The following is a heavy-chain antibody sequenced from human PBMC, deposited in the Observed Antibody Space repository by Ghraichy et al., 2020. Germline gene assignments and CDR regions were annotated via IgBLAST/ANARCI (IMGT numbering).Heavy chain of an antibody. Sequence: GESLNISCVASGFTFSSYGMHWVRQAPGKGLEWVAVISYDGSNKYYADSVKGRLTISRDNSKNTLYLQMNSLRAEDTAVYYCAGELTRYYGMDVWGQGTTVTVSS. D-gene: IGHD1-26*01. CDR3: AGELTRYYGMDV. J-gene: IGHJ6*02. CDR2: ISYDGSNK. CDR1: GFTFSSYG. V-gene: IGHV3-30*03.